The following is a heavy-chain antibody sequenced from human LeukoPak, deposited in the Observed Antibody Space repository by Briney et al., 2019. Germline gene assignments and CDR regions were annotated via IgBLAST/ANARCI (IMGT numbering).Heavy chain of an antibody. V-gene: IGHV3-30*04. CDR3: TEGYCSGGSCLDYFDY. CDR1: GFTFSSYA. D-gene: IGHD2-15*01. CDR2: ISYDGSNK. J-gene: IGHJ4*02. Sequence: PGRSLRLSCAASGFTFSSYAMHWVRQAPGKGLEWVAVISYDGSNKYYADSVKGRFTISRDNSKNTLYLQMNSLRAEDTAVYYCTEGYCSGGSCLDYFDYWGQGTLVTVSS.